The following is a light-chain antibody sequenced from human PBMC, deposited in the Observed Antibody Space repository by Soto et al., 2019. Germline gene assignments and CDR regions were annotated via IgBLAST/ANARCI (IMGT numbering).Light chain of an antibody. Sequence: QSVLTQPASVSGSPGQSITISCNGTTSDVGGYNLVSWYQQHTDKAPKLLIYEGTQRPSGVSSRFSGSKSGNTASLTISGLQAEDEADYYCCSYASTSSYVIGGGTKVTV. CDR3: CSYASTSSYV. CDR2: EGT. V-gene: IGLV2-23*01. J-gene: IGLJ1*01. CDR1: TSDVGGYNL.